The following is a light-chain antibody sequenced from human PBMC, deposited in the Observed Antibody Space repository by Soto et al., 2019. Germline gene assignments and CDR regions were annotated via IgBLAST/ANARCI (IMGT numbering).Light chain of an antibody. CDR1: QSVSSSH. J-gene: IGKJ2*01. CDR3: QQYGDSPMYT. CDR2: GAS. Sequence: EIVLTQSPGTLSSSPGERATLSCRASQSVSSSHLAWYQQKPGQAPRLLIYGASSRATGIPDRFSGSGSGTVFTHTISRLEPEDFAVYFWQQYGDSPMYTFGQGTKLEI. V-gene: IGKV3-20*01.